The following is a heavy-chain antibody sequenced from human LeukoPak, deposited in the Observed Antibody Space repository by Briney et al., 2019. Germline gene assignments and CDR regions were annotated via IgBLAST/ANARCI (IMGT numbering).Heavy chain of an antibody. V-gene: IGHV4-59*01. CDR1: GGSISNFY. CDR3: ARGFASSWYYFDY. CDR2: IYNSGST. Sequence: SETLSLTCTVSGGSISNFYWSWIRQSPGERLEWMGYIYNSGSTNYNPSLKSRVTISVDTSKNQFSLKLSFVTAADTAMYYCARGFASSWYYFDYWGQGTLATVSS. J-gene: IGHJ4*02. D-gene: IGHD6-13*01.